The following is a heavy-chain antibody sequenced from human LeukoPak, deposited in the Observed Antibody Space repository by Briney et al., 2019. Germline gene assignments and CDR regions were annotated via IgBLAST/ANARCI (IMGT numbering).Heavy chain of an antibody. CDR3: AKDSSMVRGVLNY. CDR2: ISWNSGSI. Sequence: GGSLRLSCAASGFTFDDYAMHWVRQAPGKGLEWVSGISWNSGSIGYADTVKGRFTISRDNAKNSLYLQMNSLRAEDTASYYCAKDSSMVRGVLNYWGQGTLVTVSS. J-gene: IGHJ4*02. CDR1: GFTFDDYA. D-gene: IGHD3-10*01. V-gene: IGHV3-9*01.